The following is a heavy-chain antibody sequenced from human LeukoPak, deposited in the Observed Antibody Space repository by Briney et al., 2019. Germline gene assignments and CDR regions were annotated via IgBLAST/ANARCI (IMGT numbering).Heavy chain of an antibody. D-gene: IGHD6-19*01. J-gene: IGHJ4*02. CDR1: GYTFTGYY. CDR2: IIPILGIA. Sequence: SVTVSCTASGYTFTGYYMHWVRQAPGQGLEWMGRIIPILGIANYAQKFQGRVTITADKSTSTAHMELSSLRSEDTAVYYCARDFSPQQWPVFDYWGQGTLVTVSS. CDR3: ARDFSPQQWPVFDY. V-gene: IGHV1-69*04.